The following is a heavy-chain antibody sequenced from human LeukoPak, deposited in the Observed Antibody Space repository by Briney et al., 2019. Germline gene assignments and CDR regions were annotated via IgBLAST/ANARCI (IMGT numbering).Heavy chain of an antibody. CDR3: ARGGMIGYYFDY. D-gene: IGHD3-16*02. CDR1: GGSISSYY. Sequence: PSETLSLTCTVSGGSISSYYWSWIRQPPGKGLEWIGYIYYSGSTNYNPSLKSRVTISVDTSKNQFSLKLSSVTAADTAVYYCARGGMIGYYFDYWGQGTLVTVSS. V-gene: IGHV4-59*01. J-gene: IGHJ4*02. CDR2: IYYSGST.